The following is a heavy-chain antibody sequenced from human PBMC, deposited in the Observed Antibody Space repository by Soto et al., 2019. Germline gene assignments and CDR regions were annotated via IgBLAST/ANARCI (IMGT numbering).Heavy chain of an antibody. CDR1: GYTFTSYA. CDR3: ARSIVVATALDY. CDR2: INAGNGNT. D-gene: IGHD2-21*02. V-gene: IGHV1-3*01. Sequence: ASVKVSCKASGYTFTSYAMHWVRQAPGQRLEWMGWINAGNGNTKYSQRFQGRVTITRDTSASTAYMELSSLRSEDTAVYYCARSIVVATALDYWCQGTLVTVAS. J-gene: IGHJ4*02.